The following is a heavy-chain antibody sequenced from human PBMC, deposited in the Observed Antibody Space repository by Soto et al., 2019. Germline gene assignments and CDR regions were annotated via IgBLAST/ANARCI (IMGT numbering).Heavy chain of an antibody. CDR1: GGTFSSYT. CDR2: IIPILGIA. Sequence: SVKVSCKASGGTFSSYTISWVRQAPGQGLEWMGRIIPILGIAIYAQKFQGRVTITADKSTSTAYKELSSRRSEDTAVYYCARDRRGYSRYPPGYYYYMHVWGNTSTDTVSS. J-gene: IGHJ6*03. V-gene: IGHV1-69*04. D-gene: IGHD5-12*01. CDR3: ARDRRGYSRYPPGYYYYMHV.